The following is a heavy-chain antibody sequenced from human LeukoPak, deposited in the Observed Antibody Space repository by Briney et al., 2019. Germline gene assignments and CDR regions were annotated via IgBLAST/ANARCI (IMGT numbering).Heavy chain of an antibody. CDR2: ISSNGGST. CDR1: GFTFSSYS. Sequence: PGGSLRLSCAASGFTFSSYSMNWVRQAPGKGLEYVSAISSNGGSTYYANSVKGRFTISRDNSKNTLYLQMGSLRAEDMAVYYCARDRGAFDIWGQGTMVTVSS. J-gene: IGHJ3*02. D-gene: IGHD3-10*01. CDR3: ARDRGAFDI. V-gene: IGHV3-64*01.